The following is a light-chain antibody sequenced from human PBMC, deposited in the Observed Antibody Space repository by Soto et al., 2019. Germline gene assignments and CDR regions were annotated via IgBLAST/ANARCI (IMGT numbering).Light chain of an antibody. V-gene: IGKV1-9*01. CDR1: QGISSY. Sequence: DIQLTQSPSFLSASVGDRVTITCRASQGISSYLAWYQQKPGKAPKLLIYAASTLQSGVPSRFSGSGSGTDFTLTISSLQPEDFATYYCQQYYSYPFTFGPGTKVDIK. CDR2: AAS. CDR3: QQYYSYPFT. J-gene: IGKJ3*01.